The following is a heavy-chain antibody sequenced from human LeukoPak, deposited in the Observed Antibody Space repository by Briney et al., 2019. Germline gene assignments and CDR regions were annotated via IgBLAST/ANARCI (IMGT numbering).Heavy chain of an antibody. J-gene: IGHJ6*02. CDR1: GFTFSSYS. CDR2: ISSSSSYI. CDR3: ARDSRPYYYYGMDV. Sequence: GGSLRLSCAASGFTFSSYSMNWVRQAPGKGLEWVSSISSSSSYIYYADSVKGRFTISRDNAKNSLYLQMNSLRAEDTAVYYCARDSRPYYYYGMDVWGQGTTVTVSS. V-gene: IGHV3-21*01.